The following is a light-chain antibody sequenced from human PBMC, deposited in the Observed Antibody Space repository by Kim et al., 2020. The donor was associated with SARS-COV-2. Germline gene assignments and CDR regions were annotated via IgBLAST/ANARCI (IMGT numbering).Light chain of an antibody. CDR2: QDN. CDR1: KLGHKY. CDR3: QAWDSSTVI. Sequence: SYELTQPPSVSVSPGQTASITCSGDKLGHKYVCWYQQKPGQSPVLVMHQDNKRPSGIPERFSGSNSGNTATLTISGTQAMDEADYYCQAWDSSTVIFGGGTQLTVL. V-gene: IGLV3-1*01. J-gene: IGLJ2*01.